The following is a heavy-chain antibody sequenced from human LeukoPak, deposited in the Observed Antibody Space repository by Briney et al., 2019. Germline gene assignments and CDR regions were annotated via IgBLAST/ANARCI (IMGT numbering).Heavy chain of an antibody. CDR2: INPSGGST. J-gene: IGHJ4*02. Sequence: ASVKVYCRASGYTFTSYYMHWVRQAPGQGLEWMGIINPSGGSTSYAQKFQGRVTMTRDTSTSTVYMELSSLRSEDTAVYYCARRVVPASLGVFFHYWGQGTLVTVSS. CDR1: GYTFTSYY. D-gene: IGHD2-2*01. V-gene: IGHV1-46*03. CDR3: ARRVVPASLGVFFHY.